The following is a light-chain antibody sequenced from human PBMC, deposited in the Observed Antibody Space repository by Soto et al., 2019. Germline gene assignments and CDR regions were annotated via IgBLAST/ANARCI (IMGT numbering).Light chain of an antibody. CDR1: SGHSSYA. Sequence: QLVLTQSPSASASLGASVKLTCTLSSGHSSYAIAWHQQQPEKGPRYLMKLYSDGSHSKGDGIPDRFSGSSSGAERYLTISSLQSEDEADYYCQTWGTGIHWAFGGGTKLTVL. CDR2: LYSDGSH. CDR3: QTWGTGIHWA. V-gene: IGLV4-69*01. J-gene: IGLJ3*02.